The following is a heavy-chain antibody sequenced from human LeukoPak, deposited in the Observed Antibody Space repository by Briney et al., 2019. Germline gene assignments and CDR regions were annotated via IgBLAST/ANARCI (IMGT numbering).Heavy chain of an antibody. CDR1: GFTFSSYD. D-gene: IGHD4-17*01. J-gene: IGHJ4*02. Sequence: GGSLRLSCAACGFTFSSYDMSWVRQAPGKGLEWVSAISGYGGSSYYGDSVRGRFTISRDNSKNTLYLQMNSLRAEDTALYYCAKKLRYGDSSYFFDYWGQGTLVTVSS. V-gene: IGHV3-23*01. CDR3: AKKLRYGDSSYFFDY. CDR2: ISGYGGSS.